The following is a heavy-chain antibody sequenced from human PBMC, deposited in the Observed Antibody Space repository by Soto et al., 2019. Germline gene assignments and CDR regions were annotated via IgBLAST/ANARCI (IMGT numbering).Heavy chain of an antibody. CDR2: IYYSGST. J-gene: IGHJ3*02. CDR1: GGSISSYY. CDR3: ARDRFEAAAGEYDAFDI. V-gene: IGHV4-59*01. Sequence: SETLSLTCTVSGGSISSYYWSWIRQPPGKGLEWIGYIYYSGSTNYNPSLKSRVTISVDTSKNQFSLKLSSVTTADTAVYYCARDRFEAAAGEYDAFDIWGQGTMVTVSS. D-gene: IGHD6-13*01.